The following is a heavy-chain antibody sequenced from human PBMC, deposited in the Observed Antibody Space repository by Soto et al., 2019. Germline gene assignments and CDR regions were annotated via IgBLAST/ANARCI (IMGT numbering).Heavy chain of an antibody. CDR2: ISSSSSTI. V-gene: IGHV3-48*01. D-gene: IGHD6-13*01. J-gene: IGHJ3*02. CDR3: ARTKGYSSSWYDAFDI. CDR1: GFTFSSYS. Sequence: GGSLRLSCAASGFTFSSYSMNWVRQAPGKGLEWVSYISSSSSTIYYADSVKGRFTISRDNAKNSLYLQMNSLRAEDTAVYYCARTKGYSSSWYDAFDIWGQGTMVTVSS.